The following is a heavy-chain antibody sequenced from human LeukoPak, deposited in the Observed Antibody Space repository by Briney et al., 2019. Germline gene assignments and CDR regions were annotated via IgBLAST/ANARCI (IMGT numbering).Heavy chain of an antibody. Sequence: PGGSLRLSYAASGFTFSNYAMRWLRQAPGKGLEWVSAISGSGGSTYYADSVKGRFTISRDNSKNTLYLQMNSLRAEDTAVYYCANHYGDYDDFDYWGQGTLVTVSS. J-gene: IGHJ4*02. D-gene: IGHD4-17*01. V-gene: IGHV3-23*01. CDR2: ISGSGGST. CDR3: ANHYGDYDDFDY. CDR1: GFTFSNYA.